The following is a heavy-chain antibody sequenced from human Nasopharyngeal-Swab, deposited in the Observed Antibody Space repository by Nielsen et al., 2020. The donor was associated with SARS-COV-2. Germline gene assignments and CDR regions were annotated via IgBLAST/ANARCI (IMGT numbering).Heavy chain of an antibody. V-gene: IGHV3-23*01. CDR3: AKTQFILDWADY. Sequence: GESLKISCVASGFSFSNYAVSWVRQAPGKGLEWVSGISSSGDSTYHTGSVKGRFTISRDNSKNTLYLQMNSLRAEDTALYYCAKTQFILDWADYWGQGTLVTVSS. CDR2: ISSSGDST. D-gene: IGHD3-3*02. J-gene: IGHJ4*02. CDR1: GFSFSNYA.